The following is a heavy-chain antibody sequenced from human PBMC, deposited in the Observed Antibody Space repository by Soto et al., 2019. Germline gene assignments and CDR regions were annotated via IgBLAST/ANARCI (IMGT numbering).Heavy chain of an antibody. CDR1: GFTFSNAW. J-gene: IGHJ4*02. Sequence: GGSLRLSCAASGFTFSNAWMSWVRQAPGKGLDWVGRIKSKTDGGTTNYAAPVKGRFTISRDDSKNTLYLQMDSLKTEDTAVYYCTTGGGGGYCSYIFDYWGQGTLVTVSS. D-gene: IGHD2-21*01. CDR2: IKSKTDGGTT. CDR3: TTGGGGGYCSYIFDY. V-gene: IGHV3-15*01.